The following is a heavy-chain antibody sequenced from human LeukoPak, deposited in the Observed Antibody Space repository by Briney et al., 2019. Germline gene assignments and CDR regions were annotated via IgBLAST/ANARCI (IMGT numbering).Heavy chain of an antibody. CDR1: GYTFTAYY. V-gene: IGHV1-2*06. J-gene: IGHJ4*02. CDR3: ASGVNYYDTSGYDY. CDR2: INPNNGGT. Sequence: ASVKVSCKASGYTFTAYYMHWVRQAPGQGLEWMGRINPNNGGTNYAQKFQGRVTMTRDTSISTAYMELSRLRSDDTAVYYCASGVNYYDTSGYDYWGQGTLVTVSS. D-gene: IGHD3-22*01.